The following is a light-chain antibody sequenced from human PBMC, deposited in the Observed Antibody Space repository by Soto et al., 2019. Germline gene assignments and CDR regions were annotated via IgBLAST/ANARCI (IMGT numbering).Light chain of an antibody. Sequence: QSALTQPASVSWSPGQSITISFAGTSGDNGGYNYVSWYQKQPGKAPKIVNYDVSKWPSRISHRFSCSKSGNTASLTISGLQAEDEAYYYCSSYTSSYTYVFGGGTKVTVL. V-gene: IGLV2-14*03. CDR1: SGDNGGYNY. CDR3: SSYTSSYTYV. J-gene: IGLJ1*01. CDR2: DVS.